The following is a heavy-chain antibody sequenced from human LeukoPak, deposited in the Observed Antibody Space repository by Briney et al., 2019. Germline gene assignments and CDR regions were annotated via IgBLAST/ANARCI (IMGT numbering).Heavy chain of an antibody. CDR2: IYYSGST. Sequence: SETLSLTCTVSGGSISSYYWSWIRQPPGKGLEWIGYIYYSGSTNYNPSLNSRVTISVDTSKNQFSLKLSSVTAADTAVYYCARVLARYNWFDPWGQGTLVTVSS. CDR3: ARVLARYNWFDP. V-gene: IGHV4-59*01. CDR1: GGSISSYY. J-gene: IGHJ5*02.